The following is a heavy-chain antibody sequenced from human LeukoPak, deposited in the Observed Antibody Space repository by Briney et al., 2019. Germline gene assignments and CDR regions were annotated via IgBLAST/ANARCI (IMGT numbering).Heavy chain of an antibody. V-gene: IGHV3-30-3*01. D-gene: IGHD3-9*01. CDR2: ISYDGSNK. CDR1: GSTFSSYA. CDR3: ATPLRYFDWLGY. Sequence: LGGSLRLSCAASGSTFSSYAMHWVRQAPGKGLEWVAVISYDGSNKYYADSVKGRFTISRDNSKNTLYLQMNSLRAEDTAVYYCATPLRYFDWLGYWGQGTLVTASS. J-gene: IGHJ4*02.